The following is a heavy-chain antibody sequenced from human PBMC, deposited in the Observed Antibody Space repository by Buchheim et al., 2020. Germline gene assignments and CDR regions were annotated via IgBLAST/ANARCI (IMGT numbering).Heavy chain of an antibody. Sequence: QVQLVQSGAEVKKPGAPVKVSFKASGYTFTNNDMHWVRQAPGQGLEWMGIINPGGGTTSYAQKFQGRGTMTRDTPQSTVHMQLSSLRSEDTAMYYCAREMSTIKHFDYWGQGTL. D-gene: IGHD5-24*01. CDR3: AREMSTIKHFDY. CDR1: GYTFTNND. V-gene: IGHV1-46*01. CDR2: INPGGGTT. J-gene: IGHJ4*02.